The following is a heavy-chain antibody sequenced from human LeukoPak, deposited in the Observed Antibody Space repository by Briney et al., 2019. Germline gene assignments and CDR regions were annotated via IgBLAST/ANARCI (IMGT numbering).Heavy chain of an antibody. CDR2: ISGSGGST. D-gene: IGHD2/OR15-2a*01. CDR1: GFTFSSYA. V-gene: IGHV3-23*01. Sequence: PGGSLRLSCAASGFTFSSYAMSWVRQAPGKGLEWVSAISGSGGSTYYADSVKGRFTISRDNSKNTLYLQMNSLRAEDTAVYYCAKNPIRLIAQEVIGAFDIWGHGTMVTVSS. CDR3: AKNPIRLIAQEVIGAFDI. J-gene: IGHJ3*02.